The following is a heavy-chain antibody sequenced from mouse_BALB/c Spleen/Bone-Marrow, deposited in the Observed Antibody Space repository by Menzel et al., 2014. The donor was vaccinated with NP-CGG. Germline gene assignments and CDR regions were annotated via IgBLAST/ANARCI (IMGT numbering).Heavy chain of an antibody. CDR1: GYTFTSYY. CDR2: INPSNGGS. V-gene: IGHV1S81*02. J-gene: IGHJ4*01. CDR3: TRSRRAMDH. D-gene: IGHD2-12*01. Sequence: QVQLQQPGAELVKPGASVKLSCKASGYTFTSYYMCWVKQRPGQGLEWIGEINPSNGGSNFNEKFKSKATLTVDKSSSTAYMSLSSLTSEDSAVYYCTRSRRAMDHWGRGTSVTVSS.